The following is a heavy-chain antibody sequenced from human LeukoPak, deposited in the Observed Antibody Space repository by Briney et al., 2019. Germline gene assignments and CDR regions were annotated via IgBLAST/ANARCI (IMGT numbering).Heavy chain of an antibody. D-gene: IGHD3-22*01. CDR1: GGSISSNIYY. CDR2: ITYSGST. CDR3: ARDLDYYDSTWFDP. J-gene: IGHJ5*02. V-gene: IGHV4-39*07. Sequence: SETLSLTCSVSGGSISSNIYYWGWIRQPPGKGLEWIGSITYSGSTYYNPSLKSRVTISVDTSKNQFSLKLISVTAADTAVYYCARDLDYYDSTWFDPWGQGTLVTVSS.